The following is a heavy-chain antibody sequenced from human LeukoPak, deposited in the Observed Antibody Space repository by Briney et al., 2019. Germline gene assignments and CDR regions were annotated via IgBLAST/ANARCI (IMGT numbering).Heavy chain of an antibody. CDR3: ARENFAYTSSSFDS. V-gene: IGHV4-39*02. D-gene: IGHD3-16*01. Sequence: PSETLSLACSVSGDSINFSTYYWNWIRQPPGKGLEWIGGIHHTGNTYYNPSLGGRVTMSVGTSKNQFSLNLNSVTAADTAVYYCARENFAYTSSSFDSWGQGTLVTVSS. CDR1: GDSINFSTYY. CDR2: IHHTGNT. J-gene: IGHJ4*02.